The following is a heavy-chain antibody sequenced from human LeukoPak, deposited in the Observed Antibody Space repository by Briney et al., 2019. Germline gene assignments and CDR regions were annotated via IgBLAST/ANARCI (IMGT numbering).Heavy chain of an antibody. D-gene: IGHD6-19*01. J-gene: IGHJ6*02. CDR3: ARRGIAVAGCMDV. CDR1: GFTFSDYY. Sequence: PGGSLRLSCAASGFTFSDYYMSWIRQAPGKGLEWVSYISSSSSYTNYADSVKGRFTISRDNAKNSLYLQMNSLRAEDTAVYYCARRGIAVAGCMDVWGQGTTVTVSS. V-gene: IGHV3-11*03. CDR2: ISSSSSYT.